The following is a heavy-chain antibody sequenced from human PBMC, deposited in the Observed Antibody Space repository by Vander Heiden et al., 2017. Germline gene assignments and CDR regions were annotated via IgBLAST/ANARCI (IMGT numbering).Heavy chain of an antibody. J-gene: IGHJ6*02. D-gene: IGHD6-25*01. V-gene: IGHV3-23*01. Sequence: EVQLLESGGGLVQPGGSLRLSCVASGFTFSSHAMSWVRQTPGKGLEWVSLITAGGDTTDYADSVKGRFTISRDNSKNTLCLQMNSLRADDTAVYYCAKTLAAAYSYYYIMDVWGQGTTVTVSS. CDR2: ITAGGDTT. CDR1: GFTFSSHA. CDR3: AKTLAAAYSYYYIMDV.